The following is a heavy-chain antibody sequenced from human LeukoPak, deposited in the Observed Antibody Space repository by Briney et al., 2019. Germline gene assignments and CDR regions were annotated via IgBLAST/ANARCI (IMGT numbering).Heavy chain of an antibody. J-gene: IGHJ6*03. V-gene: IGHV4-39*01. CDR1: GGSISSSSYY. CDR3: ARLNRSGWAYYYYCYMDV. D-gene: IGHD6-19*01. Sequence: SETLSLTCTVSGGSISSSSYYWGWIRQPPGKGLEWIGNIYYTGSTYYNPSLKSRVTISVDTSKNQFSLKLSSVTAADTAVYYCARLNRSGWAYYYYCYMDVWGKGTTVTISS. CDR2: IYYTGST.